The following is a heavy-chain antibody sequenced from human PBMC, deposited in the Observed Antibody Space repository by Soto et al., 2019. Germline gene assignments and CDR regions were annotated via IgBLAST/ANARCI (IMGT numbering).Heavy chain of an antibody. Sequence: SETLSLTCTVSGGSISSYYWSWIRQPPGKGLEWIGYIYYSGSTNYNPSLKSRVTISVDTSKNQFSLKLNSVTPEDTAVYYCARDLPPHINGITSWFDPWGQGTLVTV. V-gene: IGHV4-59*12. J-gene: IGHJ5*02. CDR1: GGSISSYY. CDR3: ARDLPPHINGITSWFDP. CDR2: IYYSGST. D-gene: IGHD1-7*01.